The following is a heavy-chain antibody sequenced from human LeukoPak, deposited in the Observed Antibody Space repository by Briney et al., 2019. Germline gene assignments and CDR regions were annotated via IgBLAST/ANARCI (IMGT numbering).Heavy chain of an antibody. V-gene: IGHV3-30-3*01. CDR3: ARDKVEGPHIAAAPGDY. Sequence: PGRSLRLSCAASGFTFSSYAMHWVRQAPGKGLEWVAVISYDGSNKYYADSVKGRFTISRDNSKNTLYLQMNSLRAEDTAVYYCARDKVEGPHIAAAPGDYWGQGTLVTVSS. CDR2: ISYDGSNK. D-gene: IGHD6-13*01. CDR1: GFTFSSYA. J-gene: IGHJ4*02.